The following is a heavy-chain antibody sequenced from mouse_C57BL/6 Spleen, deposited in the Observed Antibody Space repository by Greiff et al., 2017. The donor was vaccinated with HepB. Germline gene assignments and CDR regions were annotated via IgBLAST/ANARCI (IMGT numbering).Heavy chain of an antibody. CDR3: ARGYYASY. V-gene: IGHV1-26*01. Sequence: VQLQQSGPELVKPGASVKISCKASGYTFTDYYMNWVKQSHGKSLEWIGDINPNNGGTSYNQKFKGKATLTVDKSSSTAYMELRSLTSEDSAVYYCARGYYASYWGQGTTLTVSS. J-gene: IGHJ2*01. CDR2: INPNNGGT. D-gene: IGHD1-1*02. CDR1: GYTFTDYY.